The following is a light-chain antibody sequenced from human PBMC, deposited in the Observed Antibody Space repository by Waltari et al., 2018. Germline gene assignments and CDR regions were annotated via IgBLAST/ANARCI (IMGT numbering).Light chain of an antibody. Sequence: QSALTQPASVSGSPGQSITISCTGTSSDVGGYNSVSWYQQHPGKAPKVRIYDVSNRPSGVSNRFPGSKSGNTASLTISGLQAEDEAEYYCSSHTSNSIVVFGGGTKLTVL. CDR3: SSHTSNSIVV. J-gene: IGLJ2*01. CDR1: SSDVGGYNS. CDR2: DVS. V-gene: IGLV2-14*03.